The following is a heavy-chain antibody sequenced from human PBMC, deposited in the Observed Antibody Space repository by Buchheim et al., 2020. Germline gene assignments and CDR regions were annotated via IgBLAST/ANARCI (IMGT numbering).Heavy chain of an antibody. J-gene: IGHJ6*02. Sequence: EVQLVESGGGLVQPRGSLRLSCAASGFTFSDYEMNWVRQAPGRGLEWVSYISSTGSTIYYADSVKGRFTISRDNAGNSLFLQMNSLRAEDTAVCHCARAMGDYYYYAMDVCGQGTT. CDR2: ISSTGSTI. V-gene: IGHV3-48*03. CDR3: ARAMGDYYYYAMDV. D-gene: IGHD5-18*01. CDR1: GFTFSDYE.